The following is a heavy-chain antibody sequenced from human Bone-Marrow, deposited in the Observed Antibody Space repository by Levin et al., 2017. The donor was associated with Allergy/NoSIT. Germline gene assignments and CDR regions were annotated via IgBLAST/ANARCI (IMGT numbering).Heavy chain of an antibody. J-gene: IGHJ4*02. D-gene: IGHD1-20*01. CDR1: GFPFRNFW. CDR2: IKSDGGTT. Sequence: GGSLRLSCAASGFPFRNFWMHWVRQAPGKGLVWVSLIKSDGGTTTYADSVKGRFTISRDNAKNTLYLQMNSLRAEDTAVYYCATGGISAYEYWGQGTLVSVSS. V-gene: IGHV3-74*01. CDR3: ATGGISAYEY.